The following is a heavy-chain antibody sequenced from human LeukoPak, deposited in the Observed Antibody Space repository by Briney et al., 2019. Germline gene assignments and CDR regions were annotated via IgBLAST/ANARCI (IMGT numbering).Heavy chain of an antibody. CDR2: ISWNSGSI. V-gene: IGHV3-9*01. J-gene: IGHJ6*02. Sequence: GRSLRLSCAASGFTFDDYAMHWVRQAPGKGLEWVSGISWNSGSIGYADSVKGRFTISRDNAKNSLYLQMNSLRAEDTALYYCARVLRDYYYGMDVWGQGTTVIVSS. D-gene: IGHD2/OR15-2a*01. CDR3: ARVLRDYYYGMDV. CDR1: GFTFDDYA.